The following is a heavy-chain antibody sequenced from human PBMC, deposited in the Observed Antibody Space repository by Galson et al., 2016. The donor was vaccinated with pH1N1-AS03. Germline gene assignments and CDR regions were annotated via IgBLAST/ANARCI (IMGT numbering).Heavy chain of an antibody. CDR2: ISGYDDDT. CDR3: AREGHGARYRTDAFDI. Sequence: SVKVSCKASGYTFSTYGVSWVRQAPGQGLEWMGWISGYDDDTNYAQNVAGRVTMTTDKSTCTVYMELRSLRSDDTAVYYCAREGHGARYRTDAFDIWGQGTMVTVSS. J-gene: IGHJ3*02. D-gene: IGHD1-14*01. CDR1: GYTFSTYG. V-gene: IGHV1-18*04.